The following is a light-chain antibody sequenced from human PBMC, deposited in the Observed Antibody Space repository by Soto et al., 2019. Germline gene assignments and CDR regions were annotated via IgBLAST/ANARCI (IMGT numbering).Light chain of an antibody. CDR3: ASYARSNTVL. CDR1: SSDVGAYNY. CDR2: DVT. J-gene: IGLJ2*01. Sequence: QSALTQPASVSGSLGQSITISCTGTSSDVGAYNYVSWYQQHPGKAPKVMIYDVTNRPSGVSNRLSGSKSGNTASLTISGLQAEDEADYYCASYARSNTVLFGGGTKLTVL. V-gene: IGLV2-14*03.